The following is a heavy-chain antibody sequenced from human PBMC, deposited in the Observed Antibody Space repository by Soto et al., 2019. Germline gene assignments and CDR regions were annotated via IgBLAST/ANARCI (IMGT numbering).Heavy chain of an antibody. Sequence: QVQLVQSGAEVKKPGSSVKVSCKASGGTFASYAVSWVRQAPGQGLEWMGGIIPVFGSTNYAQNFQDRVTFTADESTGTGYMELTSLRSEDTAVYYCAREGGLVEISTMGDDGGQGTLVTVSS. CDR2: IIPVFGST. CDR1: GGTFASYA. V-gene: IGHV1-69*01. CDR3: AREGGLVEISTMGDD. J-gene: IGHJ4*02. D-gene: IGHD3-16*01.